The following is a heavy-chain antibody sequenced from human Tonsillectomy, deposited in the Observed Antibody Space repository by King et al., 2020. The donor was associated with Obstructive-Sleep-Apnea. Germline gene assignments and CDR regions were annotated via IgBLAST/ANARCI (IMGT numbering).Heavy chain of an antibody. V-gene: IGHV4-34*01. D-gene: IGHD6-13*01. J-gene: IGHJ5*02. CDR3: ARASGAAAVNWFDP. CDR2: INHSGST. CDR1: GGSFSDFY. Sequence: VQLQQWGARLLKSSETLSLPCAVFGGSFSDFYWSWIRQPPGGGLGWIGEINHSGSTNSNPSLNSPVTISIDTPKNPFSLKLSSVTAADTAVYYCARASGAAAVNWFDPWGQGTLVTVSS.